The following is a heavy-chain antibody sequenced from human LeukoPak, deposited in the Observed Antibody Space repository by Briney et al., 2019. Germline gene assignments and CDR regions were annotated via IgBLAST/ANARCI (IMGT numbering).Heavy chain of an antibody. CDR2: IYYSGST. CDR1: SGSVNSYY. CDR3: ARCFGNRPYAFDI. Sequence: SETLSLTCTVSSGSVNSYYWSWIRQPPGKGLEWIGYIYYSGSTYYNPSLKSRVTISVDTSKNQFSLKLSSVTAADTAVYYCARCFGNRPYAFDIWGQGTMVTVSS. V-gene: IGHV4-59*06. J-gene: IGHJ3*02. D-gene: IGHD3-10*01.